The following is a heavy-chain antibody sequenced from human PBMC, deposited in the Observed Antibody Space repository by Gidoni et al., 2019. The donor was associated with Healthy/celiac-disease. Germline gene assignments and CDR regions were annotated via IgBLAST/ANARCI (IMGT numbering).Heavy chain of an antibody. D-gene: IGHD3-9*01. CDR1: GSSISSGYY. J-gene: IGHJ4*02. CDR2: IYHSGST. CDR3: ARTYDILTGYYAFDY. V-gene: IGHV4-38-2*01. Sequence: QVQLQESGPGLVKPSETLSLTCAVSGSSISSGYYWGWIRQPPGKGLEWIGSIYHSGSTYYNPSLKSRVTISVDTSKNQFSLKLSSVTAADTAVYYCARTYDILTGYYAFDYWGQGTLVTVSS.